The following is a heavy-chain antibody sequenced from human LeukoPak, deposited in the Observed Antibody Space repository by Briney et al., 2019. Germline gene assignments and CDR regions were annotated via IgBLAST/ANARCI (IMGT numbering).Heavy chain of an antibody. CDR2: ISYSGNT. CDR3: ARLSSNYDILTGYYTQGVLDP. J-gene: IGHJ5*02. Sequence: PSETLSLTCTVSGGSISNYYWTWIRQPPGKGLEWIGFISYSGNTNYNPSLKSRVTISVDTSKNQFSLKLSSVTAADTAVYYCARLSSNYDILTGYYTQGVLDPWGQGTLVTVSS. CDR1: GGSISNYY. D-gene: IGHD3-9*01. V-gene: IGHV4-59*01.